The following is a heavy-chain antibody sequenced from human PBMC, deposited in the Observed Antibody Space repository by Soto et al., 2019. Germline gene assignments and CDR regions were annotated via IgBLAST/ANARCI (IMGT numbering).Heavy chain of an antibody. CDR1: GYTFTSYA. CDR3: ARELVVPAATPTTVTSYGMDV. Sequence: ASVKVSCKASGYTFTSYAMHWVRQAPGQRLEWMGWINAGNGNTKYSQKFQGRVTITRDTSASTAYMELSSLRSEDTAVYYCARELVVPAATPTTVTSYGMDVWGQGTTVTVSS. V-gene: IGHV1-3*01. CDR2: INAGNGNT. J-gene: IGHJ6*02. D-gene: IGHD2-2*01.